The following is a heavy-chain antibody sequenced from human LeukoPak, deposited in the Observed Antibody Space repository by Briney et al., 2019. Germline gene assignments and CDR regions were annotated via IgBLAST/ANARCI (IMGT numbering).Heavy chain of an antibody. CDR1: GGSISSGDYY. V-gene: IGHV4-30-4*08. CDR3: ASLGYCSSTSCFRTPGDY. J-gene: IGHJ4*02. Sequence: SETLSLTCTVSGGSISSGDYYWNWIRQPPGKGLEWIGYIYYSGSTYYNPSLKSRVTISVDTSKNQFSLKLSSVTAADTAVYYCASLGYCSSTSCFRTPGDYWGQGTLVTVSS. D-gene: IGHD2-2*01. CDR2: IYYSGST.